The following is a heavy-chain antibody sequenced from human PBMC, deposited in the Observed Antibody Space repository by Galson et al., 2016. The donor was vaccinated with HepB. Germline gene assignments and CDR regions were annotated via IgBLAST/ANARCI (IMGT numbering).Heavy chain of an antibody. CDR2: ANYSGNT. CDR3: ASPWGY. D-gene: IGHD7-27*01. J-gene: IGHJ4*02. CDR1: GRSVSRGSYY. V-gene: IGHV4-39*07. Sequence: ETLSLTCTVSGRSVSRGSYYWGWIRQPPGKGLEWIGSANYSGNTYYNPTLKSRVTISIDASKSQVSLKLTSVTVADTAVYYCASPWGYWGQGTLVTVSS.